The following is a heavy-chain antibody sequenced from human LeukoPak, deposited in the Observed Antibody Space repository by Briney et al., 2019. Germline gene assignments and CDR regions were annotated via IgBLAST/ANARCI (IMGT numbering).Heavy chain of an antibody. CDR2: ISNGASTI. CDR1: GFSFSDYY. CDR3: ARDHYYYGMDV. V-gene: IGHV3-11*01. J-gene: IGHJ6*02. Sequence: GGSLRLSCAASGFSFSDYYMGWIRQAPGKGLEWVSYISNGASTIYYVDSVKGRFTISRDNAKNSLYLQMNSLRAEDTAVYYCARDHYYYGMDVWGQGTTVTVSS.